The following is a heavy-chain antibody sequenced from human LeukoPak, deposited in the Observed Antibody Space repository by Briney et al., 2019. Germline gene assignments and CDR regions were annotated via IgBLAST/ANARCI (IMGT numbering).Heavy chain of an antibody. V-gene: IGHV3-7*01. CDR2: IKQDGSET. Sequence: AGSLRLSCAASGFTFSNYWMSWVRRAPGKGLEWVANIKQDGSETYYVDSVRGRFTVSRDNAKKSLYLQMNSLRAEDTAVYYCARDFWGAYRVYYFDYWGQRILVTVSS. CDR1: GFTFSNYW. J-gene: IGHJ4*02. D-gene: IGHD3-3*01. CDR3: ARDFWGAYRVYYFDY.